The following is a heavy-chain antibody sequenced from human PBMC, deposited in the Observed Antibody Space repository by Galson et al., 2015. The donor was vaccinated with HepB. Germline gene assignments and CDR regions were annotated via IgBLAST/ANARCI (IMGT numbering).Heavy chain of an antibody. Sequence: SVKVSCKASGYTFTSYGISWVRQAPGQGLEWMGWISAYNGNTNYAQKLQGRVTMTTDTSTSTAYMELRSLRSDDTAVYYCARVNPRGYQLHKLDYWGQGTLVTVSS. CDR1: GYTFTSYG. CDR3: ARVNPRGYQLHKLDY. D-gene: IGHD2-2*01. J-gene: IGHJ4*02. V-gene: IGHV1-18*04. CDR2: ISAYNGNT.